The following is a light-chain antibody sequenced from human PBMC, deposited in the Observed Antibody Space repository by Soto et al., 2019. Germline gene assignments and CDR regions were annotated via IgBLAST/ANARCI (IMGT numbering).Light chain of an antibody. V-gene: IGLV1-40*01. CDR2: GNS. Sequence: QSVLTQPPSVSGAPGQRVTISCTGSSSNIGAGYDVHWYQQLPGTAPKLLIYGNSNRPSGVPDRFSGSKSGTSASLAITGLQAEDEAEYDCQSYDSSLSGSVFGGGTKLTV. J-gene: IGLJ3*02. CDR3: QSYDSSLSGSV. CDR1: SSNIGAGYD.